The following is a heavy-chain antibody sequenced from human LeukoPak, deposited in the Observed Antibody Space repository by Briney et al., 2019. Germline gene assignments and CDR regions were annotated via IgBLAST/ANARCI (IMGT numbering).Heavy chain of an antibody. D-gene: IGHD1-14*01. V-gene: IGHV4-59*01. CDR3: AKGGPEASAGLSWFDP. Sequence: SETLSLICTVSGGSISSDHWSWIRQPAGKGLEWIAYSYSSGNANYNPSLKSRVTISVDTSMNQFSLKLTSVTAADTAVYYCAKGGPEASAGLSWFDPWGQGTLVTVSS. CDR2: SYSSGNA. CDR1: GGSISSDH. J-gene: IGHJ5*02.